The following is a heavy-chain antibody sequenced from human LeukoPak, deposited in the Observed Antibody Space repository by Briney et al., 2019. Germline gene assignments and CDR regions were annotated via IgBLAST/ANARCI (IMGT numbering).Heavy chain of an antibody. CDR2: MNPNSGNT. D-gene: IGHD2-21*02. Sequence: ASVKVSCKASGYTFTSYDINWVRQATGQGLEWMGWMNPNSGNTGYAQKFQGRVTMTRNTSISTAYMELSSLRSENTAVYYCARGNVVVTATNYYYYYYMDVGGKGTTVTISS. V-gene: IGHV1-8*01. CDR1: GYTFTSYD. J-gene: IGHJ6*03. CDR3: ARGNVVVTATNYYYYYYMDV.